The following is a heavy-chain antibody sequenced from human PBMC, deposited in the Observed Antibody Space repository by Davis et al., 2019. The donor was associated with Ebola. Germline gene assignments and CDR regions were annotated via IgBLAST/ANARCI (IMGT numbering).Heavy chain of an antibody. D-gene: IGHD3-9*01. V-gene: IGHV3-74*01. J-gene: IGHJ6*02. CDR1: GFTFSDYW. CDR3: ARLMGDDYDILPYGMDV. CDR2: INSDGRST. Sequence: GGSLRLSCAASGFTFSDYWMHWVRQVPGKGLEWVSRINSDGRSTSDADSVKGRFTISRDNAKNSLYLQMNSLRDEDTAVYYCARLMGDDYDILPYGMDVWGQGTTVTVSS.